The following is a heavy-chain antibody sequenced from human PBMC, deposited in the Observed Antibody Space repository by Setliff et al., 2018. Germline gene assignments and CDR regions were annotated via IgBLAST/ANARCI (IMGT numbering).Heavy chain of an antibody. CDR2: TIPNFGTT. Sequence: SVKVSCKASGGTFSSYGISWVRQAPGQGLEWLGGTIPNFGTTNYAQEFQGRVTIITDESTSTAYMELSSLRFEDTAVYYCAREGVDTRSSTDYRYYMDVWGRGTTVTVSS. CDR3: AREGVDTRSSTDYRYYMDV. J-gene: IGHJ6*03. CDR1: GGTFSSYG. V-gene: IGHV1-69*05. D-gene: IGHD5-18*01.